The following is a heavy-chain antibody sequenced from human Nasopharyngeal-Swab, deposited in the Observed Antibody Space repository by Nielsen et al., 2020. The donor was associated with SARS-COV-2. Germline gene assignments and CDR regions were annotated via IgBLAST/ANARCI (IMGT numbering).Heavy chain of an antibody. CDR3: ARLNYYGSGSYFSLDY. V-gene: IGHV5-10-1*01. CDR2: FDPTDSNI. Sequence: VRQMPGKGLEWMGRFDPTDSNINYSPSFQGHVTISADKSISTAYLHWSSLKASDTAMYYCARLNYYGSGSYFSLDYWGQGTLVTVSS. D-gene: IGHD3-10*01. J-gene: IGHJ4*02.